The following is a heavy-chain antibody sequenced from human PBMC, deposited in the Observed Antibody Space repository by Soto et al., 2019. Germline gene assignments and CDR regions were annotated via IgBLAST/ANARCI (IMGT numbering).Heavy chain of an antibody. V-gene: IGHV3-48*02. CDR1: GFTFSSYS. D-gene: IGHD5-12*01. CDR3: AAFYSGYDYPWFDP. CDR2: ISSSSSTI. Sequence: GGSLRLSCAASGFTFSSYSMNWVRQAPGKGLEWVSYISSSSSTIYYAYSVKGRFTISRDNAKNSLYLQMNSLRDEDTAVYYCAAFYSGYDYPWFDPWGQGTLVTVSS. J-gene: IGHJ5*02.